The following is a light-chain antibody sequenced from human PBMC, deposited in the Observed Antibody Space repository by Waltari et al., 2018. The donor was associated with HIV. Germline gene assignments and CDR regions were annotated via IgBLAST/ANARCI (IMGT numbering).Light chain of an antibody. CDR1: QSFSSY. J-gene: IGKJ4*01. V-gene: IGKV3-11*01. CDR3: QQRSNWLT. Sequence: EIVLTQSPATLSLSPGERATLPCGASQSFSSYLAWYQQNPGQAPRLLIYDASNRATGIPARFSGSGSGTDFTLTISSLEPEDFAVYYCQQRSNWLTFGGGTKVEIK. CDR2: DAS.